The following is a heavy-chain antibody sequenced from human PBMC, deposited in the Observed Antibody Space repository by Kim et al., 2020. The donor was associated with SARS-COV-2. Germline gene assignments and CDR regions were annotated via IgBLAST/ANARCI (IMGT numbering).Heavy chain of an antibody. V-gene: IGHV3-66*01. D-gene: IGHD4-17*01. Sequence: YYADSVTGRCPISQDTYKNSLYLHMNSLSAEETAVYYCSSLLNYGDYFDSWGQGTLVTVSS. CDR3: SSLLNYGDYFDS. J-gene: IGHJ4*02.